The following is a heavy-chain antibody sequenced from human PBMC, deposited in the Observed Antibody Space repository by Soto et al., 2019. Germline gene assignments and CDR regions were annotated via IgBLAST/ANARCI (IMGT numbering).Heavy chain of an antibody. Sequence: LSLTCTVSGGSISSGGYYWSWIRQHPGKGLEWIGYIYYSGSTYYNPSLKSRVTISVDTSKNQFSLKLSSVTAADTAVYYCARDRHKGFDPWGQGTLVTVSS. J-gene: IGHJ5*02. CDR2: IYYSGST. V-gene: IGHV4-31*03. CDR1: GGSISSGGYY. CDR3: ARDRHKGFDP.